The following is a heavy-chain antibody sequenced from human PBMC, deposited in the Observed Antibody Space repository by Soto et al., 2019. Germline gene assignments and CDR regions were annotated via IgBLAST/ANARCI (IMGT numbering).Heavy chain of an antibody. V-gene: IGHV3-23*01. J-gene: IGHJ5*02. Sequence: EVQLLESGGGLVQPGGSLRLSCAASGFTFSNYAMSWVRQAPGKGLEWVLDISGSGGSTYYADSVKGRFTISRDNSKNTLYLQMNSLRAEDTAVYYCAKDPPVTRQIGFDPWGQGTLVTVSS. CDR3: AKDPPVTRQIGFDP. CDR1: GFTFSNYA. D-gene: IGHD4-4*01. CDR2: ISGSGGST.